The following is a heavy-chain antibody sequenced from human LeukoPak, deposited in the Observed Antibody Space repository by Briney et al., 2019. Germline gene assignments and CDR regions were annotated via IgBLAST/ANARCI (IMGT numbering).Heavy chain of an antibody. CDR1: GFPFSTYA. J-gene: IGHJ4*02. CDR3: ARGPWLGPPEN. D-gene: IGHD6-19*01. V-gene: IGHV3-23*01. CDR2: LSSSGHST. Sequence: PGGSLRLSCVASGFPFSTYAMSWVRQAPGKGLQWVASLSSSGHSTYYADSVKGRFTISRDNSKNTLYLQMNSLRAEDTAVYYCARGPWLGPPENWGQGTLVTVSS.